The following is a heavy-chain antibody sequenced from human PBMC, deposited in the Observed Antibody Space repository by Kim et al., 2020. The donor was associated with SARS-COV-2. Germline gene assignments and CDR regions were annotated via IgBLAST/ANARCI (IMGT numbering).Heavy chain of an antibody. CDR3: ARNSNLWFGPFDP. Sequence: YADSVKGRFTISRDNSKNTLYLQMNSLRAEDTAVYYCARNSNLWFGPFDPWGQGTLVTVSS. J-gene: IGHJ5*02. V-gene: IGHV3-33*01. D-gene: IGHD3-10*01.